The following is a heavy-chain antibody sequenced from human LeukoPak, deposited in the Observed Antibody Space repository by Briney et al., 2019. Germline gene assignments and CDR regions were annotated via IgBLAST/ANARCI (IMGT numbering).Heavy chain of an antibody. D-gene: IGHD3-10*02. Sequence: GGSLRLSCAASGFTFSSYGMSWVRQAPGKGLEWVSAVSSSGSTIYYADSVKGRFTISRDNAKNSLYLQMNSLRAEDTAVYYCAELGITMIGGVWGKGTTVTISS. J-gene: IGHJ6*04. V-gene: IGHV3-48*04. CDR1: GFTFSSYG. CDR2: VSSSGSTI. CDR3: AELGITMIGGV.